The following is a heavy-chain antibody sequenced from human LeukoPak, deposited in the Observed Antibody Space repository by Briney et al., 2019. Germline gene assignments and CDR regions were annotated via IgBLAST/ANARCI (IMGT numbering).Heavy chain of an antibody. J-gene: IGHJ4*02. D-gene: IGHD6-13*01. CDR1: GGSFSGYY. CDR2: INHSGST. Sequence: SETLSLTCAVYGGSFSGYYWSWIRQPPGKGLEWIGEINHSGSTNYNPSLKSRVTISVDTSKNQFSLKLSSVTAADTAVYYCARAISSSWYVFDYWGQGTLVTVSS. V-gene: IGHV4-34*01. CDR3: ARAISSSWYVFDY.